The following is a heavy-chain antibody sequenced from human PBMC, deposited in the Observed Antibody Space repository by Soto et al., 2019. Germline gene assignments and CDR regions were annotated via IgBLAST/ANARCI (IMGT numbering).Heavy chain of an antibody. CDR2: IYNSGST. J-gene: IGHJ4*02. CDR1: GFTVRTNY. Sequence: PGGSLRLSCAASGFTVRTNYLTWVRQAPGKGLEWVSVIYNSGSTYYADSVKGRFTISRDNSKNILYLQINSLRAEDTAVYYCARGFNWLDYWGQGTLVTVSS. V-gene: IGHV3-53*01. D-gene: IGHD1-20*01. CDR3: ARGFNWLDY.